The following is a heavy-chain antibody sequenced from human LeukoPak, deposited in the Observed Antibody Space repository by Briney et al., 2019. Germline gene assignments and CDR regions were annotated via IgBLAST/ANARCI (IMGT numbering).Heavy chain of an antibody. CDR1: GFTFSSYS. J-gene: IGHJ4*02. V-gene: IGHV3-21*01. D-gene: IGHD1-7*01. CDR3: ARDLPTGTTAFYFDY. Sequence: PGGSLRLSCAASGFTFSSYSMNWVRQAPGKGLEWVSSISSSGSYIYYADSVKGRFTISRDNAKNSLYLQMNSLRAEDTAVYYCARDLPTGTTAFYFDYWGQGTLVTVSS. CDR2: ISSSGSYI.